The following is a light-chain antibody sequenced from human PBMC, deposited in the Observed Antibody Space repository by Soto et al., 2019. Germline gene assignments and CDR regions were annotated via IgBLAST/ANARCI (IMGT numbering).Light chain of an antibody. V-gene: IGKV3-15*01. CDR1: QSVSRY. Sequence: EIVLTQSPATLSLSPGERATLSCRASQSVSRYLAWYQQKPGQAPRLLIYGASTRAIDIPARFSGSGSGTEFTLTISSLQSEDFAVYCCQQYNTWPPAITFGQGTRLEIK. J-gene: IGKJ5*01. CDR2: GAS. CDR3: QQYNTWPPAIT.